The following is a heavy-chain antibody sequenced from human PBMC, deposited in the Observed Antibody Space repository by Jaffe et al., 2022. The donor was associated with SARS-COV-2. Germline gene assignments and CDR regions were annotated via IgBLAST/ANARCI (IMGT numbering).Heavy chain of an antibody. Sequence: EVQLVESGGGLVQPGGSLKLSCAASGFTFSSYSMNWVRQAPGKGLEWVSYISTSSTINYADSVKGRFTISRDNAKNSLYLQMNSLRDEDTAVYYCARGYTTGDYYYYGMDVWGQGTTVTVSS. CDR1: GFTFSSYS. J-gene: IGHJ6*02. CDR3: ARGYTTGDYYYYGMDV. D-gene: IGHD4-17*01. CDR2: ISTSSTI. V-gene: IGHV3-48*02.